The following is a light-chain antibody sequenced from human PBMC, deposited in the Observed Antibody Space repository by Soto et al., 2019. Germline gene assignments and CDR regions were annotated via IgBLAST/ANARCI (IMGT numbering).Light chain of an antibody. CDR2: DVT. Sequence: QSALTQPASVSGSPGQSITISCTGASGDIGGYIYVSWYQQHPGKAPKLMIFDVTTRPSGISSRFSGSRSGDTASLTISGLQAEDEADYYCSSYASSSTLAFGGGTKVTVL. J-gene: IGLJ2*01. CDR3: SSYASSSTLA. V-gene: IGLV2-14*03. CDR1: SGDIGGYIY.